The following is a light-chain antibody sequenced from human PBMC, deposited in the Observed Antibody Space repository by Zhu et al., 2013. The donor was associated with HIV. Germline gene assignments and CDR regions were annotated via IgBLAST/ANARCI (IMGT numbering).Light chain of an antibody. CDR2: VNSDGSH. CDR1: SGHSSYA. V-gene: IGLV4-69*01. CDR3: QTWGTGIKV. Sequence: QLVLTQSPSASASLGASVKLTCTLSSGHSSYAIAWHQQQAEKGPRYLMKVNSDGSHRKGDGIPDRFSGSSSGAERYLTISSLQSEDEADYYCQTWGTGIKVFGGGTKLTVL. J-gene: IGLJ3*02.